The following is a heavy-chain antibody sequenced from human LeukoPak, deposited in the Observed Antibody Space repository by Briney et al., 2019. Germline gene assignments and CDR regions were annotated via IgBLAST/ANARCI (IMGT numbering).Heavy chain of an antibody. Sequence: ASVKVSCKASGYTFTGYYMLWVRQAPGQGLEWMGWINPNSGGTNYAQKFQGRVTMTRDTSISTAYMELSRLRSDDTAVYYCARSVTPLGAFDIWGQGTMVTVSS. CDR1: GYTFTGYY. CDR2: INPNSGGT. CDR3: ARSVTPLGAFDI. J-gene: IGHJ3*02. V-gene: IGHV1-2*02. D-gene: IGHD4-17*01.